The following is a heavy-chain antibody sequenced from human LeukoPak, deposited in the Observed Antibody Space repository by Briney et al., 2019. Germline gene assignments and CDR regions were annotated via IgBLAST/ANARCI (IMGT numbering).Heavy chain of an antibody. Sequence: GGSLRLSCVASGFTFSNYGMHWARQAPGKGLEWVAVISSDERTTYYADSVKGRFTISRDLSKSTLYLQMNSLRAEDTAVYYCAREGNDGYSYGYDYWGQGTLVTVSS. V-gene: IGHV3-30*03. CDR2: ISSDERTT. CDR3: AREGNDGYSYGYDY. CDR1: GFTFSNYG. J-gene: IGHJ4*02. D-gene: IGHD5-18*01.